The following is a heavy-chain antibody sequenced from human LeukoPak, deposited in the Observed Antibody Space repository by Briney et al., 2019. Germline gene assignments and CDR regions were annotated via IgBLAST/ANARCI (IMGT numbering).Heavy chain of an antibody. CDR3: ARVLTGFDY. CDR2: IYSGGST. CDR1: GFTVSSNY. J-gene: IGHJ4*02. V-gene: IGHV3-53*01. Sequence: GGSLRLSCAASGFTVSSNYMSWVRQAPGKGLEWVSAIYSGGSTYYADSVKGRFTISRDSSKNTLYLQMNSLRAEDTAVYYCARVLTGFDYRGQGTLVTVSS.